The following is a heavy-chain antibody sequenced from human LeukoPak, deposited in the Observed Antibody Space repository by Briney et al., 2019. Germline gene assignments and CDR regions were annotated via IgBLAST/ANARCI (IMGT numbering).Heavy chain of an antibody. CDR1: GNNFTSQW. Sequence: ESLKIFCKVPGNNFTSQWIGWGRPVSGKGVALMGIIYPDDYDTRYSTSCQGQLTISADKSIRTAYLQWSSLKASDTAMYYCARREDISSWDDFDYWGQGTLVTVSS. CDR3: ARREDISSWDDFDY. V-gene: IGHV5-51*01. D-gene: IGHD6-13*01. CDR2: IYPDDYDT. J-gene: IGHJ4*02.